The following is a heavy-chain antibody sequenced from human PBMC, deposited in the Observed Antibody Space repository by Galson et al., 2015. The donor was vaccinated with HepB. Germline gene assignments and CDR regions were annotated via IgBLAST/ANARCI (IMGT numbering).Heavy chain of an antibody. V-gene: IGHV3-48*02. Sequence: SLRLSCAASGFTFSSYSMNWVRQAPGKGLEWVSYISSSSSTIYYADSVKGRFTISRDNAKNSLYLQMNSLRDEDTAVYYCARDGKPWFGDPTDFDYWGQGTLVTVSS. CDR3: ARDGKPWFGDPTDFDY. CDR1: GFTFSSYS. J-gene: IGHJ4*02. D-gene: IGHD3-10*01. CDR2: ISSSSSTI.